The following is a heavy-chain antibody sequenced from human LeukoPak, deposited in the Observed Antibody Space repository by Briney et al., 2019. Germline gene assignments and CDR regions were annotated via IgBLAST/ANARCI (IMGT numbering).Heavy chain of an antibody. V-gene: IGHV1-8*01. CDR1: GYTFTSYD. Sequence: ASVKVSCKASGYTFTSYDINWVRQATGQGLEWMGWMNPNGGNTGYAQKFQGRVTMTRNTSISTAYMELSSLRSEDTAVYYCARGGVDSSSWFSSAFDIWAKGQWSPSLQ. J-gene: IGHJ3*02. D-gene: IGHD6-13*01. CDR3: ARGGVDSSSWFSSAFDI. CDR2: MNPNGGNT.